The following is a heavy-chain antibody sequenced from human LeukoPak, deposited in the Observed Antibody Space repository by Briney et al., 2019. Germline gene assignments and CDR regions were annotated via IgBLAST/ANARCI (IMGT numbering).Heavy chain of an antibody. CDR3: AKGDFYGSGRDYYYYMDV. Sequence: ETLSLTCAVYGGSFSGYYWSWIRQPPGKGLEWVSAISGSGGRTYYAVSVKGRVTISRDNSKNTLYLQMNSLRAEDTAVYNCAKGDFYGSGRDYYYYMDVWGKGTTVTISS. J-gene: IGHJ6*03. CDR1: GGSFSGYY. V-gene: IGHV3-23*01. D-gene: IGHD3-10*01. CDR2: ISGSGGRT.